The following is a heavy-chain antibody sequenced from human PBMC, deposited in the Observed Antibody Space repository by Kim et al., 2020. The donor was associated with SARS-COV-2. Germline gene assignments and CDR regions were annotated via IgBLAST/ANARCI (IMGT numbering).Heavy chain of an antibody. CDR1: GFTFSSSW. CDR2: MNSDGSVI. J-gene: IGHJ4*02. D-gene: IGHD3-10*01. Sequence: GGSLRLSCAASGFTFSSSWMHGVRQAPGEGLMWVSRMNSDGSVINYADSVKGRFTVSRDNAKNTLYLQMNSLRVEDTALYYCATAGNYRFDNWGQGTLVT. CDR3: ATAGNYRFDN. V-gene: IGHV3-74*01.